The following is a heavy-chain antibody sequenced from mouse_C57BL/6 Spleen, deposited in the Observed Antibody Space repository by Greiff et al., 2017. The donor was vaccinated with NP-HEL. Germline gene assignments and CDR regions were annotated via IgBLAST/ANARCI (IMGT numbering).Heavy chain of an antibody. Sequence: EVQLQQSGAELVRPGSSVKMSCKTSGYTFTSYGINWVKQRPGQGLEWIGYIYIGNGYTEYNEKFKGKATLTSDTSSSTAYMQLSRLTSQVSAIYFWARSHITTVVATGFDYWGQGTTLTVSS. CDR2: IYIGNGYT. D-gene: IGHD1-1*01. CDR3: ARSHITTVVATGFDY. J-gene: IGHJ2*01. CDR1: GYTFTSYG. V-gene: IGHV1-58*01.